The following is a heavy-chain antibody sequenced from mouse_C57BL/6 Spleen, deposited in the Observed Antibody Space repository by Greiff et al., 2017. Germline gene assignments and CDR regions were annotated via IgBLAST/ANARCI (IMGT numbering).Heavy chain of an antibody. D-gene: IGHD3-2*02. V-gene: IGHV1-4*01. CDR2: INPSSGYT. CDR1: GYTFTSYT. CDR3: ARSGVAQATFDY. J-gene: IGHJ2*01. Sequence: QVQLQQSGAELARPGASVKMSCKASGYTFTSYTMHWVKQRPGQGLEWIGYINPSSGYTKYNQKFKDKATLTADKSSSTAYMQLSSLTSEDSAVXYCARSGVAQATFDYWGQGTTLTVSS.